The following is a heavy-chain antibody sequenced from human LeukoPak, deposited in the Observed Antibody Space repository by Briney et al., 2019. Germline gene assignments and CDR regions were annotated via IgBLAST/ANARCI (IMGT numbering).Heavy chain of an antibody. CDR3: ARESHIVAAADRTGGFDY. J-gene: IGHJ4*02. D-gene: IGHD6-13*01. V-gene: IGHV4-31*03. CDR1: GGSISSGGYY. CDR2: IYYSGST. Sequence: PSETLSLTCTVSGGSISSGGYYWSWLRQHPGKGLEWIVYIYYSGSTYYNPSLKSRVTISVDTSKNQFSLKLSSVTAADTAVYYCARESHIVAAADRTGGFDYWGQGTLVTVSS.